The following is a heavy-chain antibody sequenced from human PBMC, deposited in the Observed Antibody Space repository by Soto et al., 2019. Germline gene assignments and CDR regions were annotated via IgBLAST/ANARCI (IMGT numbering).Heavy chain of an antibody. CDR2: IGGTGSDT. D-gene: IGHD1-26*01. CDR3: AKDAVPYNGKWDWFDS. V-gene: IGHV3-23*01. CDR1: RFTFSDFA. J-gene: IGHJ5*01. Sequence: DVQSLESGGGLVQPGGSLTLSCAASRFTFSDFAKSWVRQAPGKGLEWVSSIGGTGSDTYYADSVKGRFTISRDNSRNTLFLQMDNLIDEDTAVYYCAKDAVPYNGKWDWFDSRGQWTLVTVSS.